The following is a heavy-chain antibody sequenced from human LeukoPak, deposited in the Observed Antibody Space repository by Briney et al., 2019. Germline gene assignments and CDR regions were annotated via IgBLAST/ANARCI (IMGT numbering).Heavy chain of an antibody. CDR2: IKQDASVK. D-gene: IGHD3-22*01. Sequence: GGSLRLSCVASGLTFGRHWMSWVRQAPGKGLEWVANIKQDASVKLYVDSVKGRFTISRDNAKNSLYLQMNSLRAEDTAVYYCARLRRNSDRSDFFYYYDHWGQGTLVTVSS. CDR3: ARLRRNSDRSDFFYYYDH. J-gene: IGHJ4*02. CDR1: GLTFGRHW. V-gene: IGHV3-7*01.